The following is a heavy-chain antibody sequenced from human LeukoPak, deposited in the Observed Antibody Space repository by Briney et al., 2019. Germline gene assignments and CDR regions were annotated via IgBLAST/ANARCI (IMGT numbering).Heavy chain of an antibody. CDR3: ARILRFLEWTETYYFDY. Sequence: PSETLSLTCTVSGGSISSYYWSWIRQPAGKGLEWIGRIYYSGSTNYNPSLKSRVTISVDTSKNQFSLKLSSVTAADTAVYYCARILRFLEWTETYYFDYWGQGTLVTVSS. V-gene: IGHV4-4*07. J-gene: IGHJ4*02. D-gene: IGHD3-3*01. CDR2: IYYSGST. CDR1: GGSISSYY.